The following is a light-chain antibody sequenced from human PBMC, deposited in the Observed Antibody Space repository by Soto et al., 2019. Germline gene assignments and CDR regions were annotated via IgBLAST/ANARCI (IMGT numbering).Light chain of an antibody. CDR2: SAY. V-gene: IGKV3-20*01. J-gene: IGKJ2*01. CDR3: QWYGSSPRT. Sequence: EIVLTQSPGTLTLSPGEIATLSCRASQTISSSYLAWYQQKTGQAPRLLVYSAYSKATSIPDRFSSSGSGRDFTLTISRLEAEDLAVYYCQWYGSSPRTFGQGNKRDIK. CDR1: QTISSSY.